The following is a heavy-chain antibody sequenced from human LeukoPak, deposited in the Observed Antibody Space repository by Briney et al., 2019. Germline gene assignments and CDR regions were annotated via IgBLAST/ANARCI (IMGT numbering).Heavy chain of an antibody. J-gene: IGHJ4*02. CDR3: AREQPPGVYFDY. Sequence: PGGSLRLSCAASGFTVSSNYMNWVRQAPGKGLEWISIIYTGDSTYYADSVKGRFTISRDNSKNTVYLRMNSLRAEDTAVYYCAREQPPGVYFDYWGQGTLSPSPQ. CDR1: GFTVSSNY. V-gene: IGHV3-53*01. CDR2: IYTGDST. D-gene: IGHD3-10*01.